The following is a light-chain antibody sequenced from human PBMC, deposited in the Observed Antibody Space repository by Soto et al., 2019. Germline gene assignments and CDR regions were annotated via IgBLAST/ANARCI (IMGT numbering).Light chain of an antibody. J-gene: IGKJ1*01. CDR3: QQYNRFST. CDR2: EAS. V-gene: IGKV1-5*01. Sequence: DIQMNQSPPTLSASVGDRVTITCRASQSISRTLAWYQQKPGKAPRLLIFEASTLESGAPSRFSGSGSGTEFTLTVSSLQPDDFATYYCQQYNRFSTFGQGTKVDIK. CDR1: QSISRT.